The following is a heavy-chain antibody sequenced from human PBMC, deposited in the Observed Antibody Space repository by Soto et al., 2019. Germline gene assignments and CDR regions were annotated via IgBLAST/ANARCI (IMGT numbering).Heavy chain of an antibody. J-gene: IGHJ4*02. Sequence: PGGSLRLSCAASGFTFSSYSMDWVRQAPGKGLEWVSSISSSSSYIYYADSVKGRFTISRDNAKNSLYLQMNSLRAEDTAVYYCAKDDRVAKSPPFDYWCQGTLVTVSS. CDR3: AKDDRVAKSPPFDY. D-gene: IGHD5-12*01. V-gene: IGHV3-21*04. CDR2: ISSSSSYI. CDR1: GFTFSSYS.